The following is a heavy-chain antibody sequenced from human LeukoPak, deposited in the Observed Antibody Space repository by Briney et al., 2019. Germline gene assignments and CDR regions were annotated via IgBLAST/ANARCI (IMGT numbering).Heavy chain of an antibody. CDR2: LSYDRSNK. CDR3: ARDPGYYDSSGIGGAFDI. J-gene: IGHJ3*02. D-gene: IGHD3-22*01. V-gene: IGHV3-30*01. Sequence: GRSVTLLCAVSGYTHSIYSVHGLPRARGKGRICVAVLSYDRSNKSYADSVKCRFTISRDNSKTTLYLQMNSLRAEDTAVYYFARDPGYYDSSGIGGAFDIWGQGTMVTVSS. CDR1: GYTHSIYS.